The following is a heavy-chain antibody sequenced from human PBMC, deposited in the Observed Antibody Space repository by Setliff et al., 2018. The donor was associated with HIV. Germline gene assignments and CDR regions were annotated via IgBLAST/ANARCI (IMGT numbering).Heavy chain of an antibody. CDR1: GFTFSSDG. V-gene: IGHV3-30*18. CDR3: AKDGSHFWSGSPDY. D-gene: IGHD3-3*01. J-gene: IGHJ4*02. Sequence: PGGSLRLSCAASGFTFSSDGMHWVRQAPGKGLEWVAVISYDGTNKYYADSVKGRFTISRDNSKNTVYLQMNSLRAEDTAVYYCAKDGSHFWSGSPDYWGQGTLVTVSS. CDR2: ISYDGTNK.